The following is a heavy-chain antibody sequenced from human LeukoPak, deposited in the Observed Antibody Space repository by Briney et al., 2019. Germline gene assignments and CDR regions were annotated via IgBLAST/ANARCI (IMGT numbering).Heavy chain of an antibody. CDR3: AKDQEYYYDSSGYWVY. V-gene: IGHV3-23*01. CDR2: IIGSGGST. Sequence: GGSLRLSCAASGFTFSSYAMSWVRQAPGKGLEWVPAIIGSGGSTYYADSVKGRFTISRDNSKNTLYLQMNSLRAEDTAVYYCAKDQEYYYDSSGYWVYWGQGTLVTVSS. CDR1: GFTFSSYA. D-gene: IGHD3-22*01. J-gene: IGHJ4*02.